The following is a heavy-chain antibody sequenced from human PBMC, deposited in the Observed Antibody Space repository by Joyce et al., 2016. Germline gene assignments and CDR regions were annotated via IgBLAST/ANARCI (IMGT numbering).Heavy chain of an antibody. D-gene: IGHD6-13*01. Sequence: QVQLVQSGAEVKMPGSSVKVSCKASGGILSSNAISGVRQAPGQGLEWMGGIIPNLGTANYDQKFQGRVTIIADESSSTAFMELSSLRYEDTAVYYCAMGPVAASGTHYFDYWGQGALVTVSS. J-gene: IGHJ4*02. V-gene: IGHV1-69*01. CDR2: IIPNLGTA. CDR3: AMGPVAASGTHYFDY. CDR1: GGILSSNA.